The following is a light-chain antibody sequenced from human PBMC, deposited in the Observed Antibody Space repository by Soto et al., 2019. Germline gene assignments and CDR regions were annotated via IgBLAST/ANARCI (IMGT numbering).Light chain of an antibody. CDR2: GAF. V-gene: IGKV3-11*01. CDR3: QQRNIWPPVT. CDR1: PSVTNY. J-gene: IGKJ5*01. Sequence: EIVLTQSPATLSLSPGERATLSCRASPSVTNYLAWYQQKPGQPPRLLIYGAFNRAAGIPARFSGSGSGTDFTLPISSLEPEDSAAYYCQQRNIWPPVTFGQGTRLEIK.